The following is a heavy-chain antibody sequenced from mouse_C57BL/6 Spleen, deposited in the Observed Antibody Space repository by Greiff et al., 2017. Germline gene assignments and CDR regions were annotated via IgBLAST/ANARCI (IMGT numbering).Heavy chain of an antibody. Sequence: VKLQQSGPELVKPGASVKISCKASGYAFSSSWMNWVKQRPGKGLEWIGRIYPGDGDTNYNGKFKGKATLTADKSSSTAYMQLSSLTSEDSAVYFCAPGGEGFYAMDYWGQGTSVTVSS. CDR1: GYAFSSSW. V-gene: IGHV1-82*01. CDR2: IYPGDGDT. J-gene: IGHJ4*01. CDR3: APGGEGFYAMDY.